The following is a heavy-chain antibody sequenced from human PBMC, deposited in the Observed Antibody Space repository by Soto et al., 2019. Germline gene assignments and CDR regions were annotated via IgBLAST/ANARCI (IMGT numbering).Heavy chain of an antibody. CDR3: AREAYDRADY. CDR2: IYHSGTS. Sequence: SETLSLTCDVSGYSISSGYHWGWNRQAPGKGLEWIGSIYHSGTSYYNPSLMSRVSISVDTSKNQFSLKVTSVTAADTAVYYCAREAYDRADYWGQGXQVTVSS. J-gene: IGHJ4*02. D-gene: IGHD3-10*02. CDR1: GYSISSGYH. V-gene: IGHV4-38-2*02.